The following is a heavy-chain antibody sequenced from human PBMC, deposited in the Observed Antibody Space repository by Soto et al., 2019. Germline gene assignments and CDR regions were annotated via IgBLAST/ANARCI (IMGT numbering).Heavy chain of an antibody. V-gene: IGHV1-8*01. Sequence: QVQLVQSGAEVKKPGASVKVSCKASGYTFTSYDINWVRQATGQGLEWMGWMNPNSGNTGYAQKFQGRVTMTRNTSISTAYIELNSLRSDDTAVYYCARGDLYCSGGSCYDWFDPWGQGTLVTVSS. CDR2: MNPNSGNT. D-gene: IGHD2-15*01. CDR1: GYTFTSYD. CDR3: ARGDLYCSGGSCYDWFDP. J-gene: IGHJ5*02.